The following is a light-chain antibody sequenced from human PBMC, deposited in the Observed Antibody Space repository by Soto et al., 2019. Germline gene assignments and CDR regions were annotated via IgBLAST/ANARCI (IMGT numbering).Light chain of an antibody. CDR2: DVS. V-gene: IGLV2-14*01. CDR1: SSDVGAYTY. Sequence: QSVLTQPASVSGSPGQSITISCTGTSSDVGAYTYVSWYQQHPGKAPKLMIYDVSNRPSGVSNRFSGSKSGNTASLTISGLQAEDEADYYCSSYTSSSTPYVFGTGTKVTVL. J-gene: IGLJ1*01. CDR3: SSYTSSSTPYV.